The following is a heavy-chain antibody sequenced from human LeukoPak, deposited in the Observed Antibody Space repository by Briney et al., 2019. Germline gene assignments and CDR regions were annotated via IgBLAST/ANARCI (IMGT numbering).Heavy chain of an antibody. Sequence: GGSLRLSCAASGFTFSSYGMHWVRQAPGRGLEWVLGISNSGGDTQYADSVKGRFTISRDNSKNTLYLQMNSLRAEDTAVYYCAIGQNGACDIWGQGTMVTVSS. CDR3: AIGQNGACDI. D-gene: IGHD1-1*01. J-gene: IGHJ3*02. CDR1: GFTFSSYG. CDR2: ISNSGGDT. V-gene: IGHV3-23*01.